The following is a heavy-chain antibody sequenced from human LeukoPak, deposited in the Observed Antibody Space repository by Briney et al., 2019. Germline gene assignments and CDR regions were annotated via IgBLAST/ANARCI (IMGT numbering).Heavy chain of an antibody. D-gene: IGHD3-3*01. CDR2: VHLDGRT. V-gene: IGHV4-4*07. CDR3: AREGGFYRPLDY. Sequence: SETLSLTCTDSGGSISSYYWSWIRQPAGKGLEWIGEVHLDGRTDYNPSLKSRLIMSVDLPENHISLKLTSVTAADTAVYYCAREGGFYRPLDYSGQGTLVTVSS. J-gene: IGHJ4*02. CDR1: GGSISSYY.